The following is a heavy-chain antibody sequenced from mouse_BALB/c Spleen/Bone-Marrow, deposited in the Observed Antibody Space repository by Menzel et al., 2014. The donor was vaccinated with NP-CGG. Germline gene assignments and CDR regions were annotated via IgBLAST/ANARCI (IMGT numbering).Heavy chain of an antibody. J-gene: IGHJ2*01. CDR2: IRLKSNNHAT. CDR1: GFTFSNYW. V-gene: IGHV6-6*02. D-gene: IGHD1-1*01. Sequence: DVKLQESGGGLVQPGGSMKLSCVASGFTFSNYWMNWVRQSPEKGLEWVAEIRLKSNNHATHYAESVKGRFTISRDDSKSSVYLQMNSLRPEDTGIYYCTRSLRLFDYWGQGTTLTVSS. CDR3: TRSLRLFDY.